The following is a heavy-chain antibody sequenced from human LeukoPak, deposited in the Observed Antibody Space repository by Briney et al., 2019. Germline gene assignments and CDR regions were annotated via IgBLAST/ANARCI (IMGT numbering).Heavy chain of an antibody. Sequence: SETLSLTCAVSGGSISSGDYSCSGIRQPPGKGLEWIGYIFHTGIYDNPSLKSRVTISVDRSKNQFSLKLLSVTAADTAVYYCASQGPGSPTMRWGQGTLVTVSP. J-gene: IGHJ4*02. V-gene: IGHV4-30-2*01. CDR2: IFHTGI. D-gene: IGHD5-24*01. CDR3: ASQGPGSPTMR. CDR1: GGSISSGDYS.